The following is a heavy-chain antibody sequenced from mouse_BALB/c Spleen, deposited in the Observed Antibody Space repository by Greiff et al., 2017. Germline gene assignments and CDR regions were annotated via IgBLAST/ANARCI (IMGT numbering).Heavy chain of an antibody. CDR1: GYTFTDYN. D-gene: IGHD2-4*01. V-gene: IGHV1S29*02. J-gene: IGHJ4*01. CDR3: ARGDDYGYAMDY. CDR2: IYPYNGGT. Sequence: EVQLQQSGPELVKPGASVKISCKASGYTFTDYNMHWVKQSHGKSLEWIGYIYPYNGGTGYNQKFKSKATLTVDNSSSTAYMELRSLTSEDSAVYYCARGDDYGYAMDYWGQGTSVTVSS.